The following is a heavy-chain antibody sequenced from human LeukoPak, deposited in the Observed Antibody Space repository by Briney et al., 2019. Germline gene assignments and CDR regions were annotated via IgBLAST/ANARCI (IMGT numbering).Heavy chain of an antibody. CDR1: GFTLSSCA. CDR3: AKGSLHPGIFAY. V-gene: IGHV3-23*01. Sequence: GGSLRLACAASGFTLSSCARTWGRQAPGKGVEWVLTISHTGGNTYYSASVNGRLTISTTNSNTTLYLQMHSLRAEDTAVYYCAKGSLHPGIFAYWGQGTLVTVSS. J-gene: IGHJ4*02. CDR2: ISHTGGNT.